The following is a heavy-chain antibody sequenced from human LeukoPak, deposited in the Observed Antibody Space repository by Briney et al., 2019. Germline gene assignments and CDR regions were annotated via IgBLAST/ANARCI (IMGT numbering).Heavy chain of an antibody. CDR3: AGDYGDRSIV. D-gene: IGHD4-17*01. V-gene: IGHV3-7*01. CDR2: IKQDGSEK. J-gene: IGHJ4*02. Sequence: EWVANIKQDGSEKYYVDSVKGRFTISRDNAKNSLYLQMNSLRAEDTAVYYCAGDYGDRSIVWGQGTLVTVSS.